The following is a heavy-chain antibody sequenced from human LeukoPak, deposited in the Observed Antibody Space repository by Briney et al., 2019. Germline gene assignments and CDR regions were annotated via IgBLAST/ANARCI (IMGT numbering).Heavy chain of an antibody. V-gene: IGHV4-39*02. Sequence: SETLSLTCTVSGVSISSSSYYWGWIRQPPGKGLEWIVSIYYSGRTYYNPSLNSRATISVDTAKNQFSLKLSSVTAADTAVYYCARDIHYYGSGSYYRTANWFDPWGQGTLVTVSS. J-gene: IGHJ5*02. CDR2: IYYSGRT. CDR1: GVSISSSSYY. CDR3: ARDIHYYGSGSYYRTANWFDP. D-gene: IGHD3-10*01.